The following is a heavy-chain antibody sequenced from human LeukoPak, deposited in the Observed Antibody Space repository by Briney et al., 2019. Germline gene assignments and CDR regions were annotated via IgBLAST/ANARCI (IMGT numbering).Heavy chain of an antibody. J-gene: IGHJ6*02. CDR3: TRDNTTVFLRSTTKSYYYYGVDV. D-gene: IGHD4-11*01. CDR2: IRSKAYGGTT. Sequence: GGSLRLSCTASGFTFGDYVMSWVRQAPGKGLEWVGFIRSKAYGGTTEYAVSVKGRFTISRDDSKSTAYLQMNSLKTEDTGVYYCTRDNTTVFLRSTTKSYYYYGVDVWGQGTTVTVSS. V-gene: IGHV3-49*04. CDR1: GFTFGDYV.